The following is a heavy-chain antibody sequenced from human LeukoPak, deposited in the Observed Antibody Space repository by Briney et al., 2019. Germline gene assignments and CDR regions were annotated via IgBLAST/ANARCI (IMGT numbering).Heavy chain of an antibody. CDR3: VKQFVDI. D-gene: IGHD5-24*01. CDR1: RFTFSNYA. Sequence: GGSLRLSCAASRFTFSNYAMNWVRQAPGKGLEWVSSISESGEDPSYADSVKGRFIISRDNSRNSLYLQMNSLRAEGTAVYYCVKQFVDIWGRGTLVTVSP. CDR2: ISESGEDP. V-gene: IGHV3-23*01. J-gene: IGHJ5*02.